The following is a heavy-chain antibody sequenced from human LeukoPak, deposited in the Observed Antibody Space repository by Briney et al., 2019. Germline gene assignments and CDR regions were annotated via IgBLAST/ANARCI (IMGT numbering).Heavy chain of an antibody. CDR3: ARAYYDFWSALGNLDV. CDR1: GYTFTSYA. Sequence: GASVKVSCKASGYTFTSYAMNWVRQAPGQGLEWMGWINTNTGNPTYAQGFTGRFVFSLDTSVSTAYLQISSLKAEDTAVYYCARAYYDFWSALGNLDVWGKGTTVTVSS. D-gene: IGHD3-3*01. V-gene: IGHV7-4-1*02. J-gene: IGHJ6*04. CDR2: INTNTGNP.